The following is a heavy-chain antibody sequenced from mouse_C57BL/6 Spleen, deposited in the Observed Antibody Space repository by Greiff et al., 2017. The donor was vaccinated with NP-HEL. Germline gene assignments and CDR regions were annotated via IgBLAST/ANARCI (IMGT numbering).Heavy chain of an antibody. J-gene: IGHJ3*01. V-gene: IGHV3-6*01. CDR2: ISYDGST. CDR1: GYSITSGYY. CDR3: ARESPYCYGSSPAWFAY. Sequence: EVKLVESGPGLVKPSQSLSLTCSVTGYSITSGYYWNWIRQFPGNKLEWMGYISYDGSTNYNPSLKNRISITRDTSKNQFFLKLNSVTTEDTATYYGARESPYCYGSSPAWFAYWGQGTLVTVSA. D-gene: IGHD1-1*01.